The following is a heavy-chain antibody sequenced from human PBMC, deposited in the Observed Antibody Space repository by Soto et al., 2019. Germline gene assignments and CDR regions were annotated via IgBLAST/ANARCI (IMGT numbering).Heavy chain of an antibody. D-gene: IGHD3-3*01. Sequence: QMQLQESDPGLVKPSQTLSLTCTVSGGSISSGDYYWSWIRQHPGKGLEWIGYIYYSGSTYYNPSLKSRVTISVDTSKNQFSLKLSSVTAADTAVYYCARWWSGSRQGFDPWGQGTLVTVSS. CDR3: ARWWSGSRQGFDP. J-gene: IGHJ5*02. V-gene: IGHV4-31*03. CDR1: GGSISSGDYY. CDR2: IYYSGST.